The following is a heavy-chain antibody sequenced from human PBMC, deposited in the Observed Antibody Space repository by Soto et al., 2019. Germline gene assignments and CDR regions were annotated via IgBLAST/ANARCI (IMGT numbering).Heavy chain of an antibody. Sequence: QVQLVESGGGVVQPGRSLRLSCAASGFTFSSYGMHWVRQAPGKGLEWVAVIWYDGSNKYYADSVKGRFTISRDNSKNTLNRKRNGRRAGDRGGYYGGREKAIGPVQLDYGGRGTLFT. V-gene: IGHV3-33*01. CDR3: GREKAIGPVQLDY. D-gene: IGHD2-2*01. CDR1: GFTFSSYG. CDR2: IWYDGSNK. J-gene: IGHJ4*02.